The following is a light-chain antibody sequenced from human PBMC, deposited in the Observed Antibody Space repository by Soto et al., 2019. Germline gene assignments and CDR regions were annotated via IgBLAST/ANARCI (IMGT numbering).Light chain of an antibody. CDR3: GSYSSSSTLYV. CDR2: DVS. CDR1: SSDVGGSNY. Sequence: QSVLTQPASVSGSPGQSITISCTGTSSDVGGSNYVSWYQQHPGKAPKLMIYDVSNRPSGVSNRFSGSKSGNTASLTISGLPAEDEADYYCGSYSSSSTLYVFGTGTKLTVL. V-gene: IGLV2-14*03. J-gene: IGLJ1*01.